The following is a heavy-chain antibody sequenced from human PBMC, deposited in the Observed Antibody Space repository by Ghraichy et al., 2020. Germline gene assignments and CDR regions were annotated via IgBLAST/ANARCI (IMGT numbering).Heavy chain of an antibody. J-gene: IGHJ5*02. CDR2: IWYDGSNK. CDR1: GFTFSSYG. D-gene: IGHD3-3*01. Sequence: GESLNISCAASGFTFSSYGMHWVRQAPGKGLEWVAVIWYDGSNKYYADSVKGRFTISRDNSKNTLYLQMNSLRAEDTAVYYCARESDYDFWSGYSQGNWFGPGGQGTLVTVSS. V-gene: IGHV3-33*01. CDR3: ARESDYDFWSGYSQGNWFGP.